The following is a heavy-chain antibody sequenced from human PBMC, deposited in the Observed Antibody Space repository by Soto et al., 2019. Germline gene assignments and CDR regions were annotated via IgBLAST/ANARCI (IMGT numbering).Heavy chain of an antibody. Sequence: SVEVCCKACGDSFTSYGISWVRQAPGQGLEWMGWISAYNGNTNYAQKLQGRVTMTTDTSTSTAYMELRSLRSDDTAVYYCAREGGSGSYYTAFAIRGQGTIVPVSS. CDR3: AREGGSGSYYTAFAI. D-gene: IGHD3-10*01. CDR2: ISAYNGNT. J-gene: IGHJ3*02. V-gene: IGHV1-18*01. CDR1: GDSFTSYG.